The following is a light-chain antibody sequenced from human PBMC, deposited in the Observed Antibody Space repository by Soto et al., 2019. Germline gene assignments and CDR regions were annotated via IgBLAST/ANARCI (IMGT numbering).Light chain of an antibody. Sequence: DIQMTQSPSTLSGSVGDRVTITCRASQTISSWLAWYQQKPGKAPKLLIYAASSLESGVPSRFSGSGSATEFTLTISSLQPDDFATYYCQQYNNYWTFGQGTKVDIK. J-gene: IGKJ1*01. V-gene: IGKV1-5*01. CDR3: QQYNNYWT. CDR2: AAS. CDR1: QTISSW.